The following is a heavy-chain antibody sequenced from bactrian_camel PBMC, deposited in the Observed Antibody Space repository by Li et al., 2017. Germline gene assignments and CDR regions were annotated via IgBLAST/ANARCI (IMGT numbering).Heavy chain of an antibody. Sequence: DVQLVESGGGLVQAGSSLKLSCVASHFTFSNSRNCMGWFRQAPGKQREGIAVIDTEGNPTYADSVKGRFTISKDNAKNTLYLQMNSLTSQDSDMCYCAADRLFDCSSYVRRPNNFGTWGQGTQVTVS. J-gene: IGHJ6*01. CDR3: AADRLFDCSSYVRRPNNFGT. CDR1: HFTFSNSRNC. D-gene: IGHD6*01. CDR2: IDTEGNPT. V-gene: IGHV3S40*01.